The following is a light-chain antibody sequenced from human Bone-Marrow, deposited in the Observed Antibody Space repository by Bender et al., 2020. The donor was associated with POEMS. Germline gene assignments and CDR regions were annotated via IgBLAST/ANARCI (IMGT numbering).Light chain of an antibody. CDR2: DDS. Sequence: SYVLTQPPSVSVAPGQTARITCGGNNIGGESVHWYRQKPGQAPVMVIYDDSKRPSGIPERFSGSSSGTMATLTISGAQVEDEPDYYCSSTHSTSNHVVFGGGTNLTVL. CDR1: NIGGES. CDR3: SSTHSTSNHVV. V-gene: IGLV3-10*01. J-gene: IGLJ3*02.